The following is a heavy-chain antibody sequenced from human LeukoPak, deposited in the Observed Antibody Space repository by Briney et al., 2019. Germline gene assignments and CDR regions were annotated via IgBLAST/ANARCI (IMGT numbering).Heavy chain of an antibody. D-gene: IGHD3-3*01. CDR3: ARAPRGFWSGYSPYYFDY. J-gene: IGHJ4*02. Sequence: GGSLRLSCAASGFTFSSYWMSWVRQAPGKGMEWVANIKQDGSEKYYVDSMKGRFTISRDNAENSLYLQMNSLRAEDTAVYYCARAPRGFWSGYSPYYFDYWGQGTLVTASS. V-gene: IGHV3-7*01. CDR2: IKQDGSEK. CDR1: GFTFSSYW.